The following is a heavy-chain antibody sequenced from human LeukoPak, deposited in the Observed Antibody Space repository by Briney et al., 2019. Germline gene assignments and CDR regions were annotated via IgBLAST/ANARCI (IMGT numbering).Heavy chain of an antibody. J-gene: IGHJ4*02. Sequence: PGGSLRLSCAASGFTFSSYGMHWVRQAPGKGLEWVAFIRYDGSNKYYADSVKGRFTISRDNSKNTLYLQMNSLRAEDTAVYYCAKVDTAMVPPDYWGQGTLVTASS. CDR3: AKVDTAMVPPDY. D-gene: IGHD5-18*01. CDR2: IRYDGSNK. V-gene: IGHV3-30*02. CDR1: GFTFSSYG.